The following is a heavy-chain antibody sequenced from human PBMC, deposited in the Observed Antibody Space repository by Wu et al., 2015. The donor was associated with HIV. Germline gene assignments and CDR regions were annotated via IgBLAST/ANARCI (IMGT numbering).Heavy chain of an antibody. CDR2: INPNGGGT. D-gene: IGHD4-17*01. J-gene: IGHJ4*02. Sequence: QIQLIQSGTEVKQSGASVKVSCKASGYTFTGHYIHWVRQAPGHGFEWMGSINPNGGGTNYAQKFQGRVTMTRDTSTSTVYMELSSLRSEDTAVYYCARVDYGDYLPRYWGQGTLVTVSS. V-gene: IGHV1-46*01. CDR1: GYTFTGHY. CDR3: ARVDYGDYLPRY.